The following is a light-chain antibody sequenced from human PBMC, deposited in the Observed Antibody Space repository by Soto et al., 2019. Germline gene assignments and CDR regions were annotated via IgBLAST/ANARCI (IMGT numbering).Light chain of an antibody. V-gene: IGLV2-14*01. Sequence: QSVLTQPASVSGSPLQSITISCTGTISDIGGYNYVSWYQQHPGKAPKLMIYDVSKRPSGVSDRFSGSKSGNTASLTISGLQAEDEADYYCNSYTSSSTHVFGTGTKVTVL. CDR3: NSYTSSSTHV. CDR1: ISDIGGYNY. CDR2: DVS. J-gene: IGLJ1*01.